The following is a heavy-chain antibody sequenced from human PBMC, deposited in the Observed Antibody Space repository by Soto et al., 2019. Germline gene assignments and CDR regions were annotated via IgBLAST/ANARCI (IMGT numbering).Heavy chain of an antibody. J-gene: IGHJ3*02. D-gene: IGHD1-26*01. CDR3: ARRLLIGRAFDT. V-gene: IGHV4-39*01. Sequence: PSETLSLTCTVSGGSISSSSYYWGWIRQPPGKGLEWIGSIYYSGSTYYNPSLKSRVTISVDTSKNQFSLKLSSVTAADTAVYYCARRLLIGRAFDTWGQGTMVTVSS. CDR1: GGSISSSSYY. CDR2: IYYSGST.